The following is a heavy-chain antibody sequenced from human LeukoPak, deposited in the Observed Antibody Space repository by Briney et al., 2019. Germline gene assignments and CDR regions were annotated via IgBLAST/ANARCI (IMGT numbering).Heavy chain of an antibody. Sequence: GGSLRLSCAASGFTFSSYWMHWVRQAPGKGLVWVSRINNDGSSTNYADSVKGRFTISRDNAKNTLYLQMNSLRAEDTAVYYCARDSPYTQGGELDYWGQGTLVTVSS. CDR1: GFTFSSYW. V-gene: IGHV3-74*01. J-gene: IGHJ4*02. D-gene: IGHD2-21*01. CDR3: ARDSPYTQGGELDY. CDR2: INNDGSST.